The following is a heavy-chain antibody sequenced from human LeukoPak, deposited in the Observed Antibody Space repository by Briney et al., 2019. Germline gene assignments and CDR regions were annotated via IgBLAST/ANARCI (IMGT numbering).Heavy chain of an antibody. CDR2: IPYDGHNK. J-gene: IGHJ4*02. V-gene: IGHV3-30*02. D-gene: IGHD7-27*01. Sequence: SGGSLRLSCAASGFTFSRNGMHWVSQAPGKGLEWVAYIPYDGHNKYYADSVKGRLTISRDNSKNTLYLQMNSLRTEDTALYYCAKDFNWACDYWGQGTLVTVSS. CDR1: GFTFSRNG. CDR3: AKDFNWACDY.